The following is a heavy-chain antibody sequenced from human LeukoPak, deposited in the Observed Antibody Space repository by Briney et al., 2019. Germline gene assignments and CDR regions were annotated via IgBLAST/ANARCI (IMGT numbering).Heavy chain of an antibody. V-gene: IGHV1-18*01. CDR1: GGTFSSYA. CDR2: ISAYNGNT. D-gene: IGHD3-22*01. J-gene: IGHJ4*02. CDR3: ARVYYYDSSGYYFDY. Sequence: ASVKVSCKASGGTFSSYAISWVRQAPGQGLEWMGWISAYNGNTNYAQKLQGRVTMTTDTSTSTAYMELRSLRSDDTAVYYCARVYYYDSSGYYFDYWGQGTLVTVSS.